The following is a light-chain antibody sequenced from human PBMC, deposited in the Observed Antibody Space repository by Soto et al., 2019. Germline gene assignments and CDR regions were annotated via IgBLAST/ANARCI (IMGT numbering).Light chain of an antibody. CDR3: QQRSNWLLT. V-gene: IGKV3-11*01. J-gene: IGKJ4*01. Sequence: PGERATLSCRASQSVSSYLAWYQQKPGQAPRLFIYDASNRATGIPARFSGSGSGTDFTLTISSLEPEDFAVYYCQQRSNWLLTFGGGTKVDIK. CDR1: QSVSSY. CDR2: DAS.